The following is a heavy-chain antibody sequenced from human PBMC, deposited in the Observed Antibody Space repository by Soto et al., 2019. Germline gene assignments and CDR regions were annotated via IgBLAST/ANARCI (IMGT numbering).Heavy chain of an antibody. J-gene: IGHJ3*02. V-gene: IGHV3-53*01. CDR3: ATWHLREHAYDI. D-gene: IGHD3-10*01. CDR1: GFTVSGKKY. Sequence: GGSLRLSCAAFGFTVSGKKYVAWVRQAPGKGLEWVSALYDLDGTYYADSVKGRFTTSSDSSRTPVYLQMNDLRPDDTAVYSCATWHLREHAYDIWGQGTTVTVSS. CDR2: LYDLDGT.